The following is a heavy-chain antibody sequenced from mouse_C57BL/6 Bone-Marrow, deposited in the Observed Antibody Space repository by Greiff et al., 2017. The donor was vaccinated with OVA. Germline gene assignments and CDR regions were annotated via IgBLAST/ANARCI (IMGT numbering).Heavy chain of an antibody. J-gene: IGHJ4*01. V-gene: IGHV1-22*01. CDR1: GYTFTDYN. Sequence: EVQLQESGPELVKPGASVKMSCKASGYTFTDYNMHWVKQSHGKSLEWIGYINPNNGGTSYNQKFKGKATLTVNKSSSTAYMELRSLTSEDSAVYYCARSGDYDRYAMDYWGQGTSVTVSS. D-gene: IGHD2-4*01. CDR3: ARSGDYDRYAMDY. CDR2: INPNNGGT.